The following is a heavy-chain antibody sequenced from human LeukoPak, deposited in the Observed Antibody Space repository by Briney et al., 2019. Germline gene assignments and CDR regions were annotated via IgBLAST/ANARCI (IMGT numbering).Heavy chain of an antibody. D-gene: IGHD6-19*01. CDR2: MNPNSGNT. V-gene: IGHV1-8*02. CDR1: GGTFSSYA. CDR3: ARGRYSSGWGYYYYYGMDV. J-gene: IGHJ6*02. Sequence: GASVKVSCKASGGTFSSYAISWVRQAPGQGLEWMGWMNPNSGNTGYAQKLQGRVTMTRNTSISTAYMELSSLRSEDTAVYYCARGRYSSGWGYYYYYGMDVWGQGTTVTVSS.